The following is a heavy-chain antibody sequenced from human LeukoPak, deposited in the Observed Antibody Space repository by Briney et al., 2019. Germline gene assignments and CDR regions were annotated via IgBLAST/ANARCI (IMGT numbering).Heavy chain of an antibody. CDR1: GFTFSSYA. J-gene: IGHJ6*04. V-gene: IGHV3-23*01. D-gene: IGHD5-12*01. Sequence: GGSLRLSCAASGFTFSSYAMSWVRQAPGKGLEWVSAISGSGGSTYYADSVKGRFTISRDNSKNTLYLQMKSLRAEDTAVYYCAKEYSGYDLAPGDVWGKGTTVTVSS. CDR2: ISGSGGST. CDR3: AKEYSGYDLAPGDV.